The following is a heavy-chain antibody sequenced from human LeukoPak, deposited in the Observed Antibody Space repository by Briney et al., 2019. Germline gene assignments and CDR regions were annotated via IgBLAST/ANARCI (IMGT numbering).Heavy chain of an antibody. J-gene: IGHJ4*02. CDR2: IYPTESET. D-gene: IGHD2-8*02. V-gene: IGHV5-51*01. CDR1: GYSFSSYR. Sequence: GESLKISCKGSGYSFSSYRTGWVRQMPGKGLEWMGVIYPTESETRYSPSFEGQVTISADRSINTAYLQWSSLKASDAAIYYCARRDGTGHWAFDYWGQGTLVTVSS. CDR3: ARRDGTGHWAFDY.